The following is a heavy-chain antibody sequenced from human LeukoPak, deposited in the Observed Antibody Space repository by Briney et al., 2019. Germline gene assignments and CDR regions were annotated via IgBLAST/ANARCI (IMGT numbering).Heavy chain of an antibody. CDR2: IWYDGSKR. Sequence: GGSLRLSCAASGFTFSSSGMHWVRQAPGKGLEWVALIWYDGSKRYYVDSVKGRFTISRDNSKNTLFLQMNSLRAEDTAVYHCARVTGSRIFGGGMDVWGQGTTVTVSS. CDR1: GFTFSSSG. D-gene: IGHD3-3*02. J-gene: IGHJ6*02. CDR3: ARVTGSRIFGGGMDV. V-gene: IGHV3-33*01.